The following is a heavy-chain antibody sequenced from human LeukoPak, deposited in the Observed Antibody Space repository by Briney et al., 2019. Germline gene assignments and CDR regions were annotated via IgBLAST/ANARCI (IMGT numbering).Heavy chain of an antibody. CDR2: ISYDGSNK. D-gene: IGHD6-25*01. CDR1: GFTFSSYG. V-gene: IGHV3-30*03. J-gene: IGHJ5*02. CDR3: AAISSEDWFDP. Sequence: AGSLTLSCAASGFTFSSYGMHWVRQAPGKGLEWVAVISYDGSNKYYADSVKGRFTISRDNSKNTLYLQMNSLRAEDTAVYYCAAISSEDWFDPWGQGTLVPVSS.